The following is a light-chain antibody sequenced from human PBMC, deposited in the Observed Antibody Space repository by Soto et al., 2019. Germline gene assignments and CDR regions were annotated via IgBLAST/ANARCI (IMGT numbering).Light chain of an antibody. V-gene: IGLV2-14*01. CDR1: SIDVGGYNS. J-gene: IGLJ1*01. CDR3: SSYTTSSTLV. CDR2: EVS. Sequence: QSALTQPASVSGSPGQSITISCTGTSIDVGGYNSVSWYQQHPGKAPKLMIYEVSNRPSGVSNRFSGSKSGNTASLTISGLQAEDEADYYCSSYTTSSTLVFGTGTKLTVL.